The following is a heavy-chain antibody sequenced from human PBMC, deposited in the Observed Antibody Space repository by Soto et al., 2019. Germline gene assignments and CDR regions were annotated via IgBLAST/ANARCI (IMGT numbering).Heavy chain of an antibody. CDR2: IKSKTDGGTT. CDR3: TTEKLLDSSSGYIWFDP. Sequence: EVQLVESGGGLVKPGGSLRLSCAASGFTFSNAWMNWVRQAPGKGLEWVGRIKSKTDGGTTDYAAPVKGRFTISRDDSKNTLYLQMNSLKTEDTAVYYCTTEKLLDSSSGYIWFDPWGQGTLVTVAA. CDR1: GFTFSNAW. V-gene: IGHV3-15*07. D-gene: IGHD6-13*01. J-gene: IGHJ5*02.